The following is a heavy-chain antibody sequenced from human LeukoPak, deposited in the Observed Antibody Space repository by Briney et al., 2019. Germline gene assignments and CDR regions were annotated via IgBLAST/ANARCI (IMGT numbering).Heavy chain of an antibody. J-gene: IGHJ3*02. D-gene: IGHD6-19*01. Sequence: SETLSLTCTVSGGSISSYYWSWIRQPPGKGLEWIGYIYYSGSTNYNPSLKSRVTISVDTSKNQFSLKLSSVTAADTAVYYCARDRSHSGGLYRSGWYPDAFDIWGQGTMVTVSS. V-gene: IGHV4-59*01. CDR2: IYYSGST. CDR3: ARDRSHSGGLYRSGWYPDAFDI. CDR1: GGSISSYY.